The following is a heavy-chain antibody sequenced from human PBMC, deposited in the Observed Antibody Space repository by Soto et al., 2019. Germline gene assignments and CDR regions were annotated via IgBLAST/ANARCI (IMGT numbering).Heavy chain of an antibody. CDR3: ARAQRGRYCSGGSCYSVYYNWFDP. Sequence: QVQLVESGGGVVQPGRSLRLSCAASGFTFSSYGMHWVRQAPGKGLEWVAVIWYDGSNKYYADSVKGRFTISRDNSKNTLDLQMNSLRAEDTAVYYCARAQRGRYCSGGSCYSVYYNWFDPWGQGNLVTVSS. CDR2: IWYDGSNK. D-gene: IGHD2-15*01. V-gene: IGHV3-33*01. J-gene: IGHJ5*02. CDR1: GFTFSSYG.